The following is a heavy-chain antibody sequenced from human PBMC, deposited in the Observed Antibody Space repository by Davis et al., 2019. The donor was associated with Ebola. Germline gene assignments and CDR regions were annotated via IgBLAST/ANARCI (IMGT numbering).Heavy chain of an antibody. CDR3: ARDAPRGEEFSPPLDCSSTSCWVDY. CDR1: GGSISSYY. D-gene: IGHD2-2*01. J-gene: IGHJ4*02. Sequence: PSETLSLTCTVSGGSISSYYWSWIRQPAGKGLEWIGRIYTSGSTNYNPSLKSRVTMSVDTSKNQFSLKLSSVTAADTAVYYCARDAPRGEEFSPPLDCSSTSCWVDYWGQGTLVTVSS. V-gene: IGHV4-4*07. CDR2: IYTSGST.